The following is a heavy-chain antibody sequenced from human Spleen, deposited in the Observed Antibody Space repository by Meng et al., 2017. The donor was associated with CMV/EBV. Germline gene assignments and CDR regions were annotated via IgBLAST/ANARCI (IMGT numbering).Heavy chain of an antibody. D-gene: IGHD4-11*01. V-gene: IGHV3-30-3*01. Sequence: GESLKISCAASGFTFSSYAMHWVRQAPGKGPEWVAVTSFDGSIKLYADSVRGRFTISRDNSNNIMFLQMSSLRAEDTAVYYCARNEHSDYVRGHFYYYGMDVWGRGTTVTVSS. CDR2: TSFDGSIK. J-gene: IGHJ6*02. CDR1: GFTFSSYA. CDR3: ARNEHSDYVRGHFYYYGMDV.